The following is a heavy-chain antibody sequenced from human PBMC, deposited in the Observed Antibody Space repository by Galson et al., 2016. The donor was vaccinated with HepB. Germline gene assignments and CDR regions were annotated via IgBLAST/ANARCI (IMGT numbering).Heavy chain of an antibody. Sequence: SVKVSCKASGYTFSDYYIHWVRQAPGQGLEWMGRINPNSGGTKFAQKFQGRVTMTRDTSISTAYMELSRLRYDDTAMYYCASVPRPMGAAAGIPIASAYYHYGMDVWGQGTTVTVSS. CDR3: ASVPRPMGAAAGIPIASAYYHYGMDV. J-gene: IGHJ6*02. CDR1: GYTFSDYY. CDR2: INPNSGGT. V-gene: IGHV1-2*06. D-gene: IGHD6-13*01.